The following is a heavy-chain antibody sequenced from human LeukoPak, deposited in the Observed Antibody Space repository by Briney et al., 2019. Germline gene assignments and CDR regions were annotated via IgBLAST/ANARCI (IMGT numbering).Heavy chain of an antibody. D-gene: IGHD4-17*01. V-gene: IGHV3-11*04. CDR2: ISSSGSTV. Sequence: GSLRLSCVASGFTFSYYFMSWIRQAPGKGVEWVSYISSSGSTVYYADSVKGRFTISRDNAKNSLYLQMNSLRAEDTAVYYCARDDYGDPTFDYWGQGTLVTVSS. CDR1: GFTFSYYF. J-gene: IGHJ4*02. CDR3: ARDDYGDPTFDY.